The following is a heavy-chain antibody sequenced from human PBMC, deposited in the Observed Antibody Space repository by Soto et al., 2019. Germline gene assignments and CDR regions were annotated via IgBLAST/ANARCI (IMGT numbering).Heavy chain of an antibody. CDR1: SFSISTNEVG. CDR2: IYWDDDK. D-gene: IGHD2-15*01. V-gene: IGHV2-5*02. J-gene: IGHJ4*02. CDR3: AHRLMVTAVFDF. Sequence: QITLKESGPTLVKPTQTLTLTCTFDSFSISTNEVGVGWIHQTPGKALEWLELIYWDDDKRYRPSLENRLTITQYTTKNQVVLTLTNLYPMDTATYFCAHRLMVTAVFDFWGQGTLVTVSS.